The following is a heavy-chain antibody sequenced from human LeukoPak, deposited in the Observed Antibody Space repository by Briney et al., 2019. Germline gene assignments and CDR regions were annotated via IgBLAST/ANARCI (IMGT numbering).Heavy chain of an antibody. J-gene: IGHJ4*02. CDR1: GYTFTIYY. V-gene: IGHV1-46*01. CDR3: ARARELYQEAVAFDY. CDR2: INPSGGST. D-gene: IGHD6-19*01. Sequence: GASVKVSCKASGYTFTIYYMHWVRQAPGQGLEWVGIINPSGGSTSYAQKFQGRVTITADESTSTAYMELSSLRSEDTAVYYCARARELYQEAVAFDYWGQGTLVTVSS.